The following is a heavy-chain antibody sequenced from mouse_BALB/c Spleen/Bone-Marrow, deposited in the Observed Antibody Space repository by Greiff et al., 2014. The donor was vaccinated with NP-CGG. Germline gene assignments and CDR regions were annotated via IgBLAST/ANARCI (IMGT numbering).Heavy chain of an antibody. Sequence: QVQLKQSGAELAKPGASVKMSCKASGYTFTSYWMHWVKQRPGQGLEWIGYINPSTGYTEYNQKFKDKATLTADKSSSTAYMQLSSLTSEDSAVYYCARSRDGYDSFAYWGQRTLVTVSA. J-gene: IGHJ3*01. CDR2: INPSTGYT. D-gene: IGHD2-2*01. V-gene: IGHV1-7*01. CDR1: GYTFTSYW. CDR3: ARSRDGYDSFAY.